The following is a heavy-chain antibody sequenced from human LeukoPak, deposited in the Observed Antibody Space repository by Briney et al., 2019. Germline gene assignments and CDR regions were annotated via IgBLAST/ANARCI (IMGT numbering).Heavy chain of an antibody. J-gene: IGHJ3*02. CDR2: ISGSGGST. Sequence: QTGGSLRLSCAASGFTFSSYAMSWVRQAPGKGLEWVSAISGSGGSTYYADSVKGRFTISRDNSKNTLYLQMNSLRAEDTAVYYCTKVMIVVVITPGGAFDIWGQGTMVTVSS. CDR1: GFTFSSYA. V-gene: IGHV3-23*01. D-gene: IGHD3-22*01. CDR3: TKVMIVVVITPGGAFDI.